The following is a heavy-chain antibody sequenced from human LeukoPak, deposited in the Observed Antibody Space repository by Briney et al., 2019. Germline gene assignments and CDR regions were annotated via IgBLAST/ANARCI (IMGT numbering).Heavy chain of an antibody. CDR1: GGTFSSYA. CDR3: ARVNCGGDCYSDRGAFDI. J-gene: IGHJ3*02. V-gene: IGHV1-69*06. D-gene: IGHD2-21*02. Sequence: GASVKVSCKASGGTFSSYAISWVRQAPGQGLEWMGGIIPIFGTANYAQKFQGRVTITADKSTSTAYMELSSLRSEDTAVYYCARVNCGGDCYSDRGAFDIWGQGTMVTVSS. CDR2: IIPIFGTA.